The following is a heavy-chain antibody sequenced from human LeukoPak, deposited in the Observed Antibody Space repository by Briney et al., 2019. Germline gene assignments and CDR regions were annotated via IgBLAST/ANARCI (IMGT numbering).Heavy chain of an antibody. D-gene: IGHD1-26*01. V-gene: IGHV4-4*09. CDR1: GGFISSNY. Sequence: SETLSLTCTVSGGFISSNYWSWIRQPPGKGLEWIGYIYTSGSTNYNPSLKSRVTISVDTSKNQFSLKLSSVTAADTAVYYCARHGFRSGSYYFDYWGQGTLVTVSS. J-gene: IGHJ4*02. CDR2: IYTSGST. CDR3: ARHGFRSGSYYFDY.